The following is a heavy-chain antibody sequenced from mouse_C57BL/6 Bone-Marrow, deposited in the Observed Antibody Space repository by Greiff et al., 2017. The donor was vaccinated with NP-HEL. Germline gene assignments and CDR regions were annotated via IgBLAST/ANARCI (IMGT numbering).Heavy chain of an antibody. CDR1: GYTFTSYW. V-gene: IGHV1-55*01. CDR3: ARMVITTVVAPYYYAMDY. CDR2: IYPGSGSN. Sequence: VQLQQPGAELVKPGASVKMSCKASGYTFTSYWITWVKRRPGQGLEWIGDIYPGSGSNNYNEKFKRKATLTVDTSSSTAYMQLSSLTSEDSAVYYCARMVITTVVAPYYYAMDYWGQGTSVTVSS. J-gene: IGHJ4*01. D-gene: IGHD1-1*01.